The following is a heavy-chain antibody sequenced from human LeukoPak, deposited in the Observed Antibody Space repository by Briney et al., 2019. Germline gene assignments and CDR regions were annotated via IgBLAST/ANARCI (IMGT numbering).Heavy chain of an antibody. Sequence: SETLSLTCTVSGGSISSYYWSWIQQPPGKGLEWIGYIDYSGSTNYNPSLKSRVTISLDTSNNQFSLKLSSVTTADTAVYYCARSVVTLYWYFDLWGRGTLVTVSS. CDR2: IDYSGST. CDR1: GGSISSYY. D-gene: IGHD4-23*01. CDR3: ARSVVTLYWYFDL. J-gene: IGHJ2*01. V-gene: IGHV4-59*01.